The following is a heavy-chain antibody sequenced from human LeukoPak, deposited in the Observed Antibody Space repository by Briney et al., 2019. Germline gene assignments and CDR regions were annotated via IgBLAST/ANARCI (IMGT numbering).Heavy chain of an antibody. Sequence: PGGSLRLSCAASGFTFSRYAMHWVRQAPGKGLEWVSVIYSGGSTYYADSVKGRFTISRDNSKNTLYLQMNSLRAEDTAVYYCARRIPFDYWGQGTLVTVSS. J-gene: IGHJ4*02. CDR3: ARRIPFDY. CDR1: GFTFSRYA. V-gene: IGHV3-NL1*01. CDR2: IYSGGST. D-gene: IGHD2-15*01.